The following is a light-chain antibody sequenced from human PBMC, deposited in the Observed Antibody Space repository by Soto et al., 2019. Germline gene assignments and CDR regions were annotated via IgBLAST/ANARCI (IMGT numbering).Light chain of an antibody. V-gene: IGKV3-15*01. CDR1: QIVSDN. CDR3: QQYNDWPLT. CDR2: GAF. Sequence: IVLTQSQATLSLSPGERATLSCRASQIVSDNYLAWYQHKPGQAPSLLIYGAFTRATGIPARFSGTGSGTEFTLTISSLQSEDFALYYCQQYNDWPLTFGQGTKVDIK. J-gene: IGKJ1*01.